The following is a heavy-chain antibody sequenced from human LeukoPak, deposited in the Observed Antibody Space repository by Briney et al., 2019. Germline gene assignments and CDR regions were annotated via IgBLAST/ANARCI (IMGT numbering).Heavy chain of an antibody. J-gene: IGHJ4*02. V-gene: IGHV3-30*02. D-gene: IGHD6-19*01. CDR3: AKDYKAVAGTNCFDY. CDR1: GFTFSSYG. Sequence: PGGSLRLSCAASGFTFSSYGMHWVRQAPGKGLEWVAFIRYDGSNKYYADSVKGRFTISRDNSKNTLHLQMNSLRAEDTAVYYCAKDYKAVAGTNCFDYWGQGTLVTVSS. CDR2: IRYDGSNK.